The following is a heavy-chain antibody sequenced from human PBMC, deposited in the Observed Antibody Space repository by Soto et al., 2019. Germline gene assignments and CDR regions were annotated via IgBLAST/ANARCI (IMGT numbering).Heavy chain of an antibody. J-gene: IGHJ4*02. V-gene: IGHV3-23*01. Sequence: EVQLLESGGGLVQPGGSLRLSCAASGFTFSSYAMSWVRQAPGKGLEWVSAISGSGGSTYYADSVKGRFTISRDNSKNTLYLQMNSLRAEDTAVYYCAKGKWSPYRPQYYFDYWGQGTLVTVSS. CDR1: GFTFSSYA. CDR3: AKGKWSPYRPQYYFDY. CDR2: ISGSGGST. D-gene: IGHD3-3*01.